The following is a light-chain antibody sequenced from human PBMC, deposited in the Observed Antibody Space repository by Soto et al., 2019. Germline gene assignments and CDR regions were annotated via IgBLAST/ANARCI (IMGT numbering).Light chain of an antibody. CDR1: QSVLYSSNNKNY. CDR2: WAS. Sequence: DIVMTQSPDSLAVSLGERATINCKSSQSVLYSSNNKNYLAWYQQKPGQPPKLLIYWASTRESGVPDRFSGSGSGTDFTLTISSLQAEDVEVYYCQQYYSPLSTFGQGTRLEIK. V-gene: IGKV4-1*01. J-gene: IGKJ5*01. CDR3: QQYYSPLST.